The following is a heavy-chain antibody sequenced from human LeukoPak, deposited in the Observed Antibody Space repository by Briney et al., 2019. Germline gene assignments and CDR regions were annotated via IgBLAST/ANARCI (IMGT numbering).Heavy chain of an antibody. J-gene: IGHJ5*02. CDR1: GGSISSSTYY. V-gene: IGHV3-74*01. CDR3: ARVLSGSWDWFDP. Sequence: ETLSLTCTVSGGSISSSTYYWGWIRQPPGKGLEWVSRINSDGSSTSYADSVKGRFTISRDNAMNTVYLQMNSLRAEDTAVYYCARVLSGSWDWFDPWGQGTLVTVSS. D-gene: IGHD3-22*01. CDR2: INSDGSST.